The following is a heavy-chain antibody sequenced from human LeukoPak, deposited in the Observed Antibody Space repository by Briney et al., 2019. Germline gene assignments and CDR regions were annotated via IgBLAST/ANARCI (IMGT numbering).Heavy chain of an antibody. CDR1: GFTFSSYS. D-gene: IGHD6-13*01. CDR2: ISSSSSTI. J-gene: IGHJ4*02. CDR3: ASHDSSSWYIPNFDY. Sequence: GGSLRLSCAASGFTFSSYSMNWVRQAPGKGLEWVSCISSSSSTIYYADSVKGRFTISRDNAKNSLYLQMNSLRAEDTAVYYCASHDSSSWYIPNFDYWGQGTLVTVSS. V-gene: IGHV3-48*04.